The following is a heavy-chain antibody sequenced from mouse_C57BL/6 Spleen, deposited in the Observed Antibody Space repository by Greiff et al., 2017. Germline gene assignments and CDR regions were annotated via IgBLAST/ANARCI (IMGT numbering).Heavy chain of an antibody. Sequence: EVQRVESGPGLVKPSQSLSLTCSVTGYSITSGYYWNWIRQFPGNKLEWMGYISYDGSNNYNPSLKNRISITRDTSKNQFFLKLNSVTTEDTATYYCAREVYDSYFDYWGQGTTLTVSS. V-gene: IGHV3-6*01. CDR2: ISYDGSN. J-gene: IGHJ2*01. CDR1: GYSITSGYY. CDR3: AREVYDSYFDY. D-gene: IGHD2-4*01.